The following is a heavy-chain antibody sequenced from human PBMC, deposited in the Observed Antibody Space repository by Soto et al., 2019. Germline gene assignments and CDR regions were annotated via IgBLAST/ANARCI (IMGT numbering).Heavy chain of an antibody. Sequence: ASVKVSCKASGYTFTSYGINWVRQAPGRGLEWMGWINPGNGNTKYSLQFQGRVIIDRDTSASTAYMELSSLRPEDTAVYYCARGGYFDSSNYLAYWGLGTLVTVS. J-gene: IGHJ4*02. CDR2: INPGNGNT. D-gene: IGHD3-22*01. CDR3: ARGGYFDSSNYLAY. V-gene: IGHV1-3*01. CDR1: GYTFTSYG.